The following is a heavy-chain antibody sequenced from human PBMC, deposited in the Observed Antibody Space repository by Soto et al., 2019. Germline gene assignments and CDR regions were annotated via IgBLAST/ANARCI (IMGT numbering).Heavy chain of an antibody. CDR1: GYSISSSNW. CDR3: ARDLGGWPDY. J-gene: IGHJ4*02. Sequence: PSETLSLTCAVSGYSISSSNWWGWIRQPPGKGLEWIGYIYHSGSTNYNPSLKSRVTISVDTSKNQFSLKLTSVTAADTAVYYCARDLGGWPDYWGQGTLVTVSS. V-gene: IGHV4-28*03. CDR2: IYHSGST. D-gene: IGHD2-15*01.